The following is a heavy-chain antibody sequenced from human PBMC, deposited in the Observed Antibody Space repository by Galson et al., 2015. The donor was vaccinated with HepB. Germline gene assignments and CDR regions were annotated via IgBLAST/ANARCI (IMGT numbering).Heavy chain of an antibody. CDR2: ISAANGDT. D-gene: IGHD1-14*01. CDR1: GYTFTTFP. J-gene: IGHJ4*02. V-gene: IGHV1-3*01. Sequence: SVKVSCKASGYTFTTFPMHCVRQAPGPSLEWMGYISAANGDTKYSQKFQDRVTITSDTSANTAFMELSNLNSEDTAVYYCARNALTGGFDFWGQGALVTVSS. CDR3: ARNALTGGFDF.